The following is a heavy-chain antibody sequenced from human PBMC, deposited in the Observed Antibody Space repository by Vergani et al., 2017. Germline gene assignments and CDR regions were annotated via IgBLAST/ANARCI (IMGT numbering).Heavy chain of an antibody. CDR1: GYTLTELS. D-gene: IGHD3-9*01. V-gene: IGHV1-24*01. J-gene: IGHJ1*01. Sequence: QVQLVQSGAEVKKPGASVKVSCKVSGYTLTELSMHWVRQAPGKGLEWMGGFDPEDGETIYAQKFQGRVTMTEDTSTDTAYMELSSLRSEDTAVYYCATDWDDSVTGFAKGGKDFQHWGQGTLVTVSS. CDR2: FDPEDGET. CDR3: ATDWDDSVTGFAKGGKDFQH.